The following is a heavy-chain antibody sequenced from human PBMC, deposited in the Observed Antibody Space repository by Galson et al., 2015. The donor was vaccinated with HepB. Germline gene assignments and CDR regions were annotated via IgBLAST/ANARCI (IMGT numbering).Heavy chain of an antibody. Sequence: QSGAEVKKPGESLKISCKGSGYSFTSYWIGWVRQMPGKGLEWMGIIYPGDSDTRYSPSFQGQVTISADKSISTAYLQWSSLKASDTAMYYCARHQAPDITRYCSGGSCYGGFDYWGQGTLVTVSS. CDR2: IYPGDSDT. CDR3: ARHQAPDITRYCSGGSCYGGFDY. CDR1: GYSFTSYW. V-gene: IGHV5-51*01. D-gene: IGHD2-15*01. J-gene: IGHJ4*02.